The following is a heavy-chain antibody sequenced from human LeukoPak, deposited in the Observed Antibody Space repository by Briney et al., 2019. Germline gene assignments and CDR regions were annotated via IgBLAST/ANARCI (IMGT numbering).Heavy chain of an antibody. CDR1: RFIFSSYG. CDR3: AKLTIFGVVIIRKYYFDY. V-gene: IGHV3-33*06. J-gene: IGHJ4*02. CDR2: IWYDGSNK. D-gene: IGHD3-3*01. Sequence: PGGSLRLSCAASRFIFSSYGIHWVRQAPGKGLEWVAVIWYDGSNKYYADSVKGRFTISRDNSKNTLYLQMNSLRAEDTAVYYCAKLTIFGVVIIRKYYFDYWGQGTLVTVSS.